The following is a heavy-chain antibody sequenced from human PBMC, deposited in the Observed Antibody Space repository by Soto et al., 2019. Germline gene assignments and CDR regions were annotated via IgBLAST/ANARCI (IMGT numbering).Heavy chain of an antibody. CDR1: GFTFSNAW. Sequence: EVQLVESGGGLVKPGGSLRLSCAASGFTFSNAWMSWVRQAPGKGLEWVGRIKSKTDGGTTDYAEPVKGRFTISRDDSKNTLYLQMNRLKTEDTAVYYCTTRDTAMVGHGMDVWGQGTTVTVSS. CDR3: TTRDTAMVGHGMDV. V-gene: IGHV3-15*01. J-gene: IGHJ6*02. CDR2: IKSKTDGGTT. D-gene: IGHD5-18*01.